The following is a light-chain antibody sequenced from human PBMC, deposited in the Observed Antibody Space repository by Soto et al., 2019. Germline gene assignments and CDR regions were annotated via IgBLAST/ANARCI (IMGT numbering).Light chain of an antibody. CDR3: QLYGSPPLYT. J-gene: IGKJ2*01. Sequence: EVVLTQSPGTLSLSPGERAALSCRASQSVRSTYLAWYQQKPGQAPRLLIYGASSRATGIPDRFSGSGSVTDFTLTISRLEPEDFAVYYCQLYGSPPLYTFGQGTKLEI. CDR1: QSVRSTY. CDR2: GAS. V-gene: IGKV3-20*01.